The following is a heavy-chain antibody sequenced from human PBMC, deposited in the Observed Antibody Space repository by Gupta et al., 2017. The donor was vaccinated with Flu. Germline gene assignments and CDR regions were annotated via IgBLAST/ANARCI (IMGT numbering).Heavy chain of an antibody. CDR1: GFTFSSYS. CDR3: ARGGYYYDSKENSANFDY. CDR2: ISSSSSYI. J-gene: IGHJ4*02. V-gene: IGHV3-21*01. Sequence: EVQLVESGGGLVKPGGSLRLSCAASGFTFSSYSMNWVRQAPGKGLEWVSSISSSSSYIYYADSVKGRFTISRDNAKNSLYLQMNSLRAEDTAVYYCARGGYYYDSKENSANFDYWGQGTLVTVSS. D-gene: IGHD3-22*01.